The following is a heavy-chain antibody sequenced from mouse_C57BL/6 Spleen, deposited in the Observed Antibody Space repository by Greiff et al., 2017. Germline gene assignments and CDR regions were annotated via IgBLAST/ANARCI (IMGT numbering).Heavy chain of an antibody. CDR3: ARSRDYYGSDWYFDV. CDR2: IYPGDGDT. D-gene: IGHD1-1*01. J-gene: IGHJ1*03. Sequence: VQLQQSGPELVKPGASVKISCKASGYAFSSSWMNWVKQRPGKGLEWIGRIYPGDGDTNYNGKFKGKATLTADESSSTAYLQLSSLTSEDSAVYFCARSRDYYGSDWYFDVWGTGTTVTVSS. CDR1: GYAFSSSW. V-gene: IGHV1-82*01.